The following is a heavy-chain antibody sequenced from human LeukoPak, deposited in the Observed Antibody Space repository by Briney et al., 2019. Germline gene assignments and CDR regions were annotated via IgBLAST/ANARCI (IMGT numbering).Heavy chain of an antibody. CDR3: AKETLDDYVRHFDS. CDR2: ISGSAGRT. J-gene: IGHJ4*02. V-gene: IGHV3-23*01. D-gene: IGHD4-17*01. CDR1: GFTFSSYA. Sequence: GGSLRLSCIGSGFTFSSYAMSWVRQAPGKGLEWVSHISGSAGRTDYADSVKGRFTISRDNSQNTLYLRMNSLRVEDTAVYYCAKETLDDYVRHFDSWGQGMLVTVSS.